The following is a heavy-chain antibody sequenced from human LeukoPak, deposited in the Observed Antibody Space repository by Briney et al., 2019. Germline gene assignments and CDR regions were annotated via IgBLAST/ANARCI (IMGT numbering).Heavy chain of an antibody. CDR3: ARRNSGSSQIDY. J-gene: IGHJ4*02. CDR2: IYYGGSA. V-gene: IGHV4-39*01. D-gene: IGHD6-6*01. CDR1: GVSISSSCYY. Sequence: SQTLSLTCSVSGVSISSSCYYWGWIRQPPGRGLEWIGNIYYGGSAYSLPHLTRRVTISLDTSETQYSMNLSSVTAADTAVYYCARRNSGSSQIDYWGQGTLVTVSS.